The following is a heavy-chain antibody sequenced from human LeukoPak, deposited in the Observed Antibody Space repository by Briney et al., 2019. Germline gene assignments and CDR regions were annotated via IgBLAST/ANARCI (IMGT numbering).Heavy chain of an antibody. CDR2: INSDGSEG. CDR3: ARSSYSSSSSV. Sequence: GGSLRLSCAVSGFTFSGFWMSWSRQAPGKGLEWVASINSDGSEGYYADVVKGRFTISRDNAKNSLYLQINSLRAEDTAVYYCARSSYSSSSSVWGQGTTVTVSS. CDR1: GFTFSGFW. J-gene: IGHJ3*01. V-gene: IGHV3-7*03. D-gene: IGHD6-6*01.